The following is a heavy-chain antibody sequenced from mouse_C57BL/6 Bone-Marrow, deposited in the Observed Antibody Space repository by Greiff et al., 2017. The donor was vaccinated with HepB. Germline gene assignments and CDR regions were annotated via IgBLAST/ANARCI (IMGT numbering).Heavy chain of an antibody. CDR2: IYPRSGNN. V-gene: IGHV1-81*01. CDR3: ARNYYEAMDY. J-gene: IGHJ4*01. Sequence: QVQLQQSGAELARPGASVKLSCKASGYTFTSYGISWVKQRTGQGLEWIGEIYPRSGNNYYNEKFKGKATLTADKSSSTAYMELRSLTSEDSAVYFCARNYYEAMDYWGQGTSVTVSS. D-gene: IGHD2-4*01. CDR1: GYTFTSYG.